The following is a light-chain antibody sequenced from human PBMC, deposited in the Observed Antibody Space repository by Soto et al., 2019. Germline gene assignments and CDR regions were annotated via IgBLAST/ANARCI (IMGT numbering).Light chain of an antibody. CDR3: GSWDSSMSAYV. J-gene: IGLJ1*01. CDR1: SSNLGAGYD. CDR2: GNR. V-gene: IGLV1-40*01. Sequence: QSVLAQPPSVSGAPGQRVTLSCTGNSSNLGAGYDVHWYQQLPGAAPKLVIFGNRNRPSGVPERFSGSKSGTSASLAITGLQAEDEADYYCGSWDSSMSAYVLGTGTKVTVL.